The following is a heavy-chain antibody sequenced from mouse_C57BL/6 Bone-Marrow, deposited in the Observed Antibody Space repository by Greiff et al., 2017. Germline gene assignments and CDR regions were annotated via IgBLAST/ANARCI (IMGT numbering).Heavy chain of an antibody. V-gene: IGHV1-74*01. CDR3: AIWYAMDY. J-gene: IGHJ4*01. Sequence: VKQRPGQGLEWIGRIHPSDSDTNYNQKFKGKATLTVDKSSSTAYMQLSSLTSEDSAVYYCAIWYAMDYWGQGTSVTVSS. CDR2: IHPSDSDT.